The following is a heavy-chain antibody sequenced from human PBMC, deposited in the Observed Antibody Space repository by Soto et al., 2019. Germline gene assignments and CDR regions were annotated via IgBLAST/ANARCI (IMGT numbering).Heavy chain of an antibody. V-gene: IGHV4-59*08. J-gene: IGHJ6*03. CDR3: ARLRNHYFMDA. D-gene: IGHD1-1*01. CDR2: IYSSGTT. Sequence: QVQLQESGPGLVRPSETLSLTCSVSDGSISGLYWTWVRQSPGKGLEWIGWIYSSGTTNYNPSLKRRVAFSVDTSKNQFSLKLTSVTAADTAIYYCARLRNHYFMDAWGKGTTVDVSS. CDR1: DGSISGLY.